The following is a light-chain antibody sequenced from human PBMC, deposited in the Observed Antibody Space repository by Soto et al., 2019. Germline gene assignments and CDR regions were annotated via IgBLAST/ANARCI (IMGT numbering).Light chain of an antibody. CDR3: QQLNSDPIT. CDR1: QGISSY. V-gene: IGKV1-9*01. Sequence: IQLTQSPSSLSASVGDRVTITCRASQGISSYLAWYQQKPGKAPKLLIYAASTLQSGVPSRFSGSGSGTDFTLTISSLQPEDFATYYCQQLNSDPITFVQGTRLEIK. CDR2: AAS. J-gene: IGKJ5*01.